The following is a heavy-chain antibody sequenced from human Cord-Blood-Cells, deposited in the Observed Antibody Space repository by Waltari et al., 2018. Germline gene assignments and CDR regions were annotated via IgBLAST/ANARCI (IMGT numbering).Heavy chain of an antibody. V-gene: IGHV4-39*07. CDR2: IYYSGST. Sequence: QLQLQESGPGLVKPSETLSLTCTVSGGSLSSSSYYWGWIRQPPGKGLEWIGSIYYSGSTYYNPSLKSRVTISVDTSKNQFSLKLSSVTAADTAVYYCARLLGVGDAFDIWGQGTMVTVSS. J-gene: IGHJ3*02. CDR1: GGSLSSSSYY. CDR3: ARLLGVGDAFDI. D-gene: IGHD3-3*01.